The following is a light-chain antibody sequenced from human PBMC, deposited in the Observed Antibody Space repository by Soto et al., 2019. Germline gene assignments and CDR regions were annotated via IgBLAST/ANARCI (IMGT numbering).Light chain of an antibody. J-gene: IGKJ2*01. CDR3: QQAKSFPFT. V-gene: IGKV1-12*01. CDR1: QGIDNW. Sequence: DIQMTQSPSSVSASVGERVNITCRASQGIDNWLAWYQQKPGKAPKLLIYVASNLQSGVPSRFSGSGSGTEFTLTISRLQPEDFETYYCQQAKSFPFTFGQGTKVDIK. CDR2: VAS.